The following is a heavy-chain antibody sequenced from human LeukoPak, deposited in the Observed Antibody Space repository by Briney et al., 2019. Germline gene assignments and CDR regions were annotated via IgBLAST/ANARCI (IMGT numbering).Heavy chain of an antibody. CDR2: ISAYNGNA. CDR3: ASGDSSNRVFAY. V-gene: IGHV1-18*01. Sequence: GASVKVSCEASGYTFTSYGISWVRQAPGQGLEWMGWISAYNGNANYAQNLQGRVTMTTDTSTSTAYMELRSLRSDDTAVYYCASGDSSNRVFAYWGQGTLVTVSS. D-gene: IGHD6-13*01. CDR1: GYTFTSYG. J-gene: IGHJ4*02.